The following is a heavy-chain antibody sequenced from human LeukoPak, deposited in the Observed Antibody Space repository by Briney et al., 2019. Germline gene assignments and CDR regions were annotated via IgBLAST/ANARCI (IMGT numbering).Heavy chain of an antibody. J-gene: IGHJ4*02. CDR3: ARDGGPDYYGSGKRELRDY. Sequence: PSETLSLTCTVSGGSISSGGYYWSWIRQHPGKGLEWIGYIYYSGSTYYNPSLKSRVTISVDTSKNQFSLKLSSVTAADTAVYYCARDGGPDYYGSGKRELRDYWGQGTLVTVSS. V-gene: IGHV4-31*03. CDR2: IYYSGST. D-gene: IGHD3-10*01. CDR1: GGSISSGGYY.